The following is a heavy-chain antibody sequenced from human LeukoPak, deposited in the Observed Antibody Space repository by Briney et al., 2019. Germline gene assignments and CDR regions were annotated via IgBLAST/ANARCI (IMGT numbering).Heavy chain of an antibody. CDR1: GYTLTNYG. CDR3: AKGVAGPYYYYYMDV. V-gene: IGHV1-18*01. CDR2: VSTYNGRT. D-gene: IGHD6-19*01. J-gene: IGHJ6*03. Sequence: ASVKVSCKASGYTLTNYGISWVRQAPGQGLEWMGWVSTYNGRTNYGQRFQGRVTMTTDTSTNTAYMELSRLTSDDTAVYYCAKGVAGPYYYYYMDVWGRGTTVTVSS.